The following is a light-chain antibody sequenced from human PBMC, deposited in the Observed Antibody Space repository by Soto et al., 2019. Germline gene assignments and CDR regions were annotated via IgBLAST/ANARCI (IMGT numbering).Light chain of an antibody. CDR3: AAWDDSLSGSWV. V-gene: IGLV1-44*01. J-gene: IGLJ3*02. CDR2: SNH. CDR1: SISNIGGNT. Sequence: QSALTQPPSASGTPGQRVTISCSGSSISNIGGNTVNWYQQLPGTAPKLLIYSNHQRPSGVPDRFSGSKSGTSASLAITGLQSEDEADYYCAAWDDSLSGSWVFGGGTQLTVL.